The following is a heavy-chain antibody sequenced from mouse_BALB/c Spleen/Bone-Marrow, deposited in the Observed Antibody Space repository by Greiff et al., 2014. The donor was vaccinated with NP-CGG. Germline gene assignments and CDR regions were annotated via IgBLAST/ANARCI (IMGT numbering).Heavy chain of an antibody. CDR2: ILPGNTNA. CDR1: GYTFSNYW. CDR3: ARGWYSMDD. V-gene: IGHV1-9*01. Sequence: VKLQESGAEQMQPGASVKISCKATGYTFSNYWIEWVKQRPGHGLEWIGEILPGNTNANYNEKLKGRATFTADTSSNTAYMQLSSLTSEDSAVYYCARGWYSMDDWGQGTSVAVSS. J-gene: IGHJ4*01.